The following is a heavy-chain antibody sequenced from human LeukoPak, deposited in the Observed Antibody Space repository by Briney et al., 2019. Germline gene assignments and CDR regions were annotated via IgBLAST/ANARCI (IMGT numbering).Heavy chain of an antibody. CDR2: LSGSGGST. CDR1: EFTFSSYA. D-gene: IGHD3-3*01. J-gene: IGHJ4*02. CDR3: ARGPPYYDFWSGYYDY. V-gene: IGHV3-23*01. Sequence: GGSLRLSCVFSEFTFSSYAMSWVRQAPGKGLEWVSSLSGSGGSTYYADSVKGRFTISRDNSKNTLYLQMNSLRVEDTAVYYCARGPPYYDFWSGYYDYWGQGTLVTVSS.